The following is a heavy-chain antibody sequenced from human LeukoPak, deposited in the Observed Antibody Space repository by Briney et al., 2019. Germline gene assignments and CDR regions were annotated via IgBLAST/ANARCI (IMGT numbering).Heavy chain of an antibody. CDR3: ARDLIAYSSSFG. V-gene: IGHV1-69*04. CDR2: IIPILGIA. D-gene: IGHD6-19*01. CDR1: GGTFSSYA. Sequence: SVKVSCKASGGTFSSYAISWVRQAPGQGLEWMGRIIPILGIANYAQKFQGRVTITADKSTSTAYMELSSLRSEDTAVYYCARDLIAYSSSFGWGQGTLVTVPS. J-gene: IGHJ4*02.